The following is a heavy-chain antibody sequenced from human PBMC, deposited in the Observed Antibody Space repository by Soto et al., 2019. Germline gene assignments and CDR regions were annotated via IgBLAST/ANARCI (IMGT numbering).Heavy chain of an antibody. CDR3: AINDILTGPLDAFDI. V-gene: IGHV5-51*01. CDR1: GYSFTNYW. Sequence: PGDSLKISCKGSGYSFTNYWIGWVRQMPGQGLEWMGIIYPGDSDTRYSPSFQGQVTISADKSISTAYLQWSSLKASDTAMYYCAINDILTGPLDAFDIWGQGTMVTVSS. D-gene: IGHD3-9*01. CDR2: IYPGDSDT. J-gene: IGHJ3*02.